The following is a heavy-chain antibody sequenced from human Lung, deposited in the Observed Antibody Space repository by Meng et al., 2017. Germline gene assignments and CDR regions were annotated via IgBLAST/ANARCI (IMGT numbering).Heavy chain of an antibody. J-gene: IGHJ4*02. CDR1: GYTFTDYY. Sequence: QVQLVQSGAEVKKPGASVKVSCKASGYTFTDYYIHWVRPAPGQGLEWMGRINPNSGGTNYVQKFQGRVTMTRDTSISTAYMELTRLRSDDTAIYYCARENVGDGGYDFDFWGRGTLVTVSS. V-gene: IGHV1-2*06. CDR2: INPNSGGT. CDR3: ARENVGDGGYDFDF. D-gene: IGHD5-12*01.